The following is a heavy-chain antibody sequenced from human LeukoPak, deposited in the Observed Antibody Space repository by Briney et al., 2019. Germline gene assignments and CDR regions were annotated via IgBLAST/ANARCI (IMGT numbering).Heavy chain of an antibody. Sequence: LPGGSLRLSCAASGFTFSSYGMHWVRQAPGKGLEWVAVIWYDGSNKYYADSVKDRFTISRDNSKNTLYLQMDSLRAEDTAVYYCVRYCNGGSCYRAAFDVWGPGTMVTVSS. CDR1: GFTFSSYG. CDR3: VRYCNGGSCYRAAFDV. J-gene: IGHJ3*01. D-gene: IGHD2-15*01. CDR2: IWYDGSNK. V-gene: IGHV3-33*01.